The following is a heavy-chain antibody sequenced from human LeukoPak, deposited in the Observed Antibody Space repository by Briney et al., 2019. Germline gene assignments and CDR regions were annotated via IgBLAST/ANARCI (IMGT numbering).Heavy chain of an antibody. J-gene: IGHJ4*02. CDR1: GFTFSSYE. V-gene: IGHV3-48*03. CDR2: IDSGGSNI. Sequence: GGSLRLSCAASGFTFSSYEMNWVRQAPGKGLEWVSYIDSGGSNIHYADSVKGRFTISRDNAKNSLYLQMNSLRADDTAVYYCARDRWGYSYGGDWGQGTLVTVSS. D-gene: IGHD5-18*01. CDR3: ARDRWGYSYGGD.